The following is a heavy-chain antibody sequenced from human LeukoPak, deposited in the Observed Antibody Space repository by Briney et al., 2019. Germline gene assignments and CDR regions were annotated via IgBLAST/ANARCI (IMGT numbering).Heavy chain of an antibody. CDR2: IYPGDSDT. CDR3: ARHGGEASIAAPFDY. D-gene: IGHD6-6*01. CDR1: GYSFTSYW. Sequence: GESLQISCKGSGYSFTSYWIGWVRQMPGKGLEWMGIIYPGDSDTRYSPSFQGPVTISAAKSISTAYLQWSSLKASDTAMYFCARHGGEASIAAPFDYRGQGTLVTVSS. J-gene: IGHJ4*02. V-gene: IGHV5-51*01.